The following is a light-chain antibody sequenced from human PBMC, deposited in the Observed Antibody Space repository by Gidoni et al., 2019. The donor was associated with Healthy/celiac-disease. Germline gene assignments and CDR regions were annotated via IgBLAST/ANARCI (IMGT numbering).Light chain of an antibody. V-gene: IGKV3-15*01. CDR1: QSVSSN. J-gene: IGKJ5*01. CDR2: GAS. CDR3: QQYNNWPPVSIT. Sequence: EIVMTQSPANLSVSPGERATLSCRASQSVSSNLAWYQQKPGQAPSLLIYGASTGATGIPARFSGSGSGTEFTLTISSLQSEDFAVYYCQQYNNWPPVSITFGQGTRLEIK.